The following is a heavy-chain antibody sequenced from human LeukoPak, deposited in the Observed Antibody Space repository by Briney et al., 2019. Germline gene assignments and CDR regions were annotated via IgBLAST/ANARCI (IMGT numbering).Heavy chain of an antibody. D-gene: IGHD1-26*01. V-gene: IGHV4-39*07. CDR1: GGSISSSSYY. J-gene: IGHJ4*02. Sequence: PSETLSLTCTVSGGSISSSSYYWGWIRQPPGKGLEWIGRIYTSGSTNYNPSLKSRVTMSVDTSKNQFSLKLRSVTAADTAVYYCASSGSSPLDYWGQGTLVTVSS. CDR3: ASSGSSPLDY. CDR2: IYTSGST.